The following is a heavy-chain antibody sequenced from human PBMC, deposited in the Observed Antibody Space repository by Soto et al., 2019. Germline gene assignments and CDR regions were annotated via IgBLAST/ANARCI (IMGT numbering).Heavy chain of an antibody. Sequence: QVQLVQSGAEVKKPGSSVKVSCKASGGTFSSYAISWVRQAPGQGLQWMGGIISIFGTADYARKFQGRVTITADESTTTAYMELSSLRSADTAVYYCASHSGSSPEGRYYYGMDVWGQGTTVTVSS. D-gene: IGHD1-26*01. CDR1: GGTFSSYA. J-gene: IGHJ6*02. V-gene: IGHV1-69*12. CDR3: ASHSGSSPEGRYYYGMDV. CDR2: IISIFGTA.